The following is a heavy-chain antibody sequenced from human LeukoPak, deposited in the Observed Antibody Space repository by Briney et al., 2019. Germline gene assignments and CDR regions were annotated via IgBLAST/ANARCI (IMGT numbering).Heavy chain of an antibody. CDR3: ARGQYDSSGFVFDY. CDR1: GLTFSNSW. J-gene: IGHJ4*02. D-gene: IGHD3-22*01. V-gene: IGHV3-7*03. Sequence: GGSLRLSCAASGLTFSNSWMGWVRQAPGKGLEWLADINQDGSGRYYVDSVKGRFTISRDNAENSLYLQMNSLRAEDTAVYYCARGQYDSSGFVFDYWGQGTLVTVSS. CDR2: INQDGSGR.